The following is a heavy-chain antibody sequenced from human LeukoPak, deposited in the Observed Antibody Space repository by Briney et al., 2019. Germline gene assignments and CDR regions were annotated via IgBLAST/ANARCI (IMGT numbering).Heavy chain of an antibody. Sequence: SVKVSCKASGGTFSSYTISWVRQAPGQGLEWMGRIIPILGIANYAQKFQGRVTITADKSTSTAYMELSSLRSEDTAVYYCARMHSSSWYVNYFDYWGQGTLVTVSS. D-gene: IGHD6-13*01. J-gene: IGHJ4*02. CDR3: ARMHSSSWYVNYFDY. V-gene: IGHV1-69*02. CDR1: GGTFSSYT. CDR2: IIPILGIA.